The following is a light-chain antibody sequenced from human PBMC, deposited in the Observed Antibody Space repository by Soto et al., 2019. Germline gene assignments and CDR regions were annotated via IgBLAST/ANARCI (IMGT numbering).Light chain of an antibody. CDR3: QSYDSSLSGSDVV. V-gene: IGLV1-40*01. CDR2: GDT. J-gene: IGLJ2*01. Sequence: QSVLTQPPSVSGDPGQRVTISCTGSSSNIGTGYDVHWYQQLPGTAPKLLIYGDTNRPSGVPDRFSGSKSATSASLAITGLQAEDEADYYCQSYDSSLSGSDVVFGGGTQLTVL. CDR1: SSNIGTGYD.